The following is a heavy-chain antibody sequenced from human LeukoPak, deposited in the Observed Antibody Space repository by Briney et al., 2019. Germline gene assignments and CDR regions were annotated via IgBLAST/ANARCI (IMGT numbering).Heavy chain of an antibody. J-gene: IGHJ4*02. CDR1: GFTFNNHW. Sequence: GGSLRLSGVASGFTFNNHWLHWVRQAPGKGPVWVSRISSDGTSTTYADSVKGRFTISRDNAKNSMYLQMDSLRADDTAVYFCARSNPLIVFSGTSLLDYWGRGTLVTVSS. CDR3: ARSNPLIVFSGTSLLDY. CDR2: ISSDGTST. D-gene: IGHD1-7*01. V-gene: IGHV3-74*01.